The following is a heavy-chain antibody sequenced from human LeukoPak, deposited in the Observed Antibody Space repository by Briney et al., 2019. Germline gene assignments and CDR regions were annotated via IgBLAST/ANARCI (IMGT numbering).Heavy chain of an antibody. CDR3: ARTHWNYLALDY. D-gene: IGHD3-16*02. J-gene: IGHJ4*02. Sequence: SETLSLTCTVSGGSISSSNYYWGWIRQPPGKGLEWIGSIYYSGSTYYSPSLKSRVTISVDTSKNQFSLKLSSVTAADTAVYYCARTHWNYLALDYWGQGTLVTVSS. CDR1: GGSISSSNYY. V-gene: IGHV4-39*07. CDR2: IYYSGST.